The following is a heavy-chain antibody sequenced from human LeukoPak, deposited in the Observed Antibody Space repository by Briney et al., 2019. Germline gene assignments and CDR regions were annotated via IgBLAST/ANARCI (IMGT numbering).Heavy chain of an antibody. Sequence: SETLSLTCAVEGGSFSGYYWSWIRQPPGKGLEWIGEINHSGSTNYNPSLKSRVTISVDTSKNQFSLKLSSVTAADTAVYYCARVSMTTYLHYYYYYGMDVWGQGTTVTVSS. V-gene: IGHV4-34*01. CDR1: GGSFSGYY. CDR2: INHSGST. CDR3: ARVSMTTYLHYYYYYGMDV. J-gene: IGHJ6*02. D-gene: IGHD4-17*01.